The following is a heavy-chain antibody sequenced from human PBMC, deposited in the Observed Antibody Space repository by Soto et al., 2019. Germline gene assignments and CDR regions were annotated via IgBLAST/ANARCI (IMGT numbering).Heavy chain of an antibody. Sequence: PSETLSLTCVVYRESFSGYYWTWIRQSPGKGLEWIGEINHSGSTNYNPSLKSRVTISIDTSKNQFSLRLSSLIAADTAVCYCVRGKRWSTYDYWRQGTLVTVS. J-gene: IGHJ4*02. CDR2: INHSGST. V-gene: IGHV4-34*01. D-gene: IGHD2-15*01. CDR3: VRGKRWSTYDY. CDR1: RESFSGYY.